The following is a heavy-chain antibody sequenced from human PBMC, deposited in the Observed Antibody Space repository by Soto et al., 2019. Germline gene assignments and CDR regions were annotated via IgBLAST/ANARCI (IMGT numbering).Heavy chain of an antibody. CDR3: ARTSTTSYFDC. Sequence: GSGPTLVNPTETLTLTCTVSGFSLSHARMGVSWIRQPPGKALEWLAHIFSNDEKSYSTSLKNRLTISKDTSKSQVVLTLTNMDPVDTATYYCARTSTTSYFDCWGQGTLVTVSS. V-gene: IGHV2-26*01. J-gene: IGHJ4*02. CDR1: GFSLSHARMG. D-gene: IGHD4-17*01. CDR2: IFSNDEK.